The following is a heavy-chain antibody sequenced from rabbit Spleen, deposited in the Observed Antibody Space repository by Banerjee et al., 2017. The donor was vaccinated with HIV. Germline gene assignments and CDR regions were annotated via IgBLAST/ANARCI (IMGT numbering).Heavy chain of an antibody. CDR2: IWTGSASIT. J-gene: IGHJ3*01. V-gene: IGHV1S40*01. CDR1: GFSFSSIYY. CDR3: ARDPNYASGHYIYSF. Sequence: QSLEESGGDLVKPGASLTLTCTASGFSFSSIYYMCWVRQATGKGLEWIGTIWTGSASITWYASWALGRFTISKTSSTTVTLQLNSLTAADTATYFCARDPNYASGHYIYSFWGQGTLVTVS. D-gene: IGHD1-1*01.